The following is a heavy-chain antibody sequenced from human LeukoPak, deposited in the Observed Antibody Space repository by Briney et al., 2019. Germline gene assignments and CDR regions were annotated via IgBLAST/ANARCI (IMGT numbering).Heavy chain of an antibody. V-gene: IGHV7-4-1*02. CDR3: ARGTLTATYYYYGMDV. CDR1: GYTFINYA. J-gene: IGHJ6*02. CDR2: INTNTGNP. D-gene: IGHD3-9*01. Sequence: ASVKVSCKASGYTFINYAISWVRQAPGQGLEWMGWINTNTGNPTYAQGFTGRFVFSLDTSVSTAYLQISSLKAEDTAVYYCARGTLTATYYYYGMDVWGQGTTVTVSS.